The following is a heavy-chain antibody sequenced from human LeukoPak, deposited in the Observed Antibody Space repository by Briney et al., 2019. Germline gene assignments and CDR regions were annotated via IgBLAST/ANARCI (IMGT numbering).Heavy chain of an antibody. V-gene: IGHV3-21*01. Sequence: PGGSLRLSCAASGFTFSSYSMNWVRQAPGKGLEWVSSISSSSSYTYHADSVKGRFTISRDNAKNSLYLQMNSLRAEDTAVYYCARGPYYYDSSGYSLSSYWGQGTLVTVSS. D-gene: IGHD3-22*01. J-gene: IGHJ4*02. CDR1: GFTFSSYS. CDR2: ISSSSSYT. CDR3: ARGPYYYDSSGYSLSSY.